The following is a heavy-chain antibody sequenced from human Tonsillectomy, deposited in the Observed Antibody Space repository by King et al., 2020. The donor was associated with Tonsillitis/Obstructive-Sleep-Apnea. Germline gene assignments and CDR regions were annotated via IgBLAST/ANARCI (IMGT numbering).Heavy chain of an antibody. V-gene: IGHV3-30*04. D-gene: IGHD6-6*01. J-gene: IGHJ4*02. CDR1: GFTLSDYA. CDR2: MSYDGSTK. Sequence: VQLVESGGGVVQPGRSLRLSCAASGFTLSDYAMHWVRQAPGKGLQWVAVMSYDGSTKYYADSVKGRFTIASDKSKNTLDLQMNSLRGEDTAVHYCAKSRGSSSGFDFFFDYWGQGTLVTVSS. CDR3: AKSRGSSSGFDFFFDY.